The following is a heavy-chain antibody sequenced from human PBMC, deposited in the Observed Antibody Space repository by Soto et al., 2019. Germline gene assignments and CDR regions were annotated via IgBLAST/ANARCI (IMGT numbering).Heavy chain of an antibody. V-gene: IGHV6-1*01. J-gene: IGHJ4*02. CDR2: TYYRSKWYN. D-gene: IGHD3-16*01. CDR3: ARGDQGFDY. CDR1: GYSVSSNSAA. Sequence: PSQTLSLTCAISGYSVSSNSAALNWIRQSPSRGLEWLGRTYYRSKWYNNYAVSVKSRITINADTSKNQFSLQLNSVTPEDTAVYYCARGDQGFDYWGQGTLVTVSS.